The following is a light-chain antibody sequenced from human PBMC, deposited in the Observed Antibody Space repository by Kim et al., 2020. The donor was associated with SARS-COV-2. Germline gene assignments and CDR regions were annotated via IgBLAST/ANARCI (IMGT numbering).Light chain of an antibody. V-gene: IGKV4-1*01. Sequence: RATINCKSGQSIFQTSYNENLLAWYQQKPGQPPKLLIYWASTRESGVPDRFSGSGSGTDFTLTISSLQAEDVAIYYCQQYYTSPYTFGQGTKLEIK. CDR2: WAS. CDR3: QQYYTSPYT. CDR1: QSIFQTSYNENL. J-gene: IGKJ2*01.